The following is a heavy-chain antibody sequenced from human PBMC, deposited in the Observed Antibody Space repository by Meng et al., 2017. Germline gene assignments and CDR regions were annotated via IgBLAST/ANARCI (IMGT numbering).Heavy chain of an antibody. D-gene: IGHD6-13*01. Sequence: QVQLGQAGAEVKKPGSSVKVSCKASGGTFSSYAISWVRQAPGQGLEWMGGIIPIFGTANYAQKFQGRVTITTDESTSTAYMELSSLRSEDTAVYYCARGGIAAALPWFDPWGQGTLVTVSS. CDR1: GGTFSSYA. V-gene: IGHV1-69*01. CDR3: ARGGIAAALPWFDP. CDR2: IIPIFGTA. J-gene: IGHJ5*02.